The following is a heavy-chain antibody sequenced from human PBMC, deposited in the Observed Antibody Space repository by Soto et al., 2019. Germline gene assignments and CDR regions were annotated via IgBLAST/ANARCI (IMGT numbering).Heavy chain of an antibody. CDR2: FYYSGST. CDR1: GGSISTYY. J-gene: IGHJ4*02. V-gene: IGHV4-59*01. D-gene: IGHD5-12*01. CDR3: AKGGYSGYLDY. Sequence: SETLSLTCTVSGGSISTYYWSWIRQPPGKGLEWIGYFYYSGSTNYNPSLKSRVTISADTSKNQFSLRLSSVTAADTAVYYCAKGGYSGYLDYWGQGTLVTVSS.